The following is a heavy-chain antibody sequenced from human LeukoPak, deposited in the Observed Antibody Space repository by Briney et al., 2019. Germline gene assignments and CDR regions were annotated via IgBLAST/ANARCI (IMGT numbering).Heavy chain of an antibody. J-gene: IGHJ4*02. CDR2: LNLNGGRT. CDR1: GFTFDDYG. V-gene: IGHV3-20*04. D-gene: IGHD6-13*01. CDR3: ARVGLYSSSPYYFDY. Sequence: GGSLRLSCAASGFTFDDYGMSRVRQAPGKGLEWVSGLNLNGGRTGYADSVKGRFIVSRDNAKNSLYLQMNSLRADDTALYFCARVGLYSSSPYYFDYWGQGTLVTVSS.